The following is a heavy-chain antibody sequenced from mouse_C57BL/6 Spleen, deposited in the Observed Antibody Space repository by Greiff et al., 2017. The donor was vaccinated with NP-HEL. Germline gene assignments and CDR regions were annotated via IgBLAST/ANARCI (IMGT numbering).Heavy chain of an antibody. Sequence: EVQVVESGGGLVQPKGSLKLSCAASGFSFNTYAMNWVRQAPGKGLEWVARIRSKSNNYATYYADSVKDRFTISRDDSESMLYLQMNNLKTEDTAMYYCVRLHYDGYFPLLDYWGQGTLVTVSA. CDR1: GFSFNTYA. D-gene: IGHD2-3*01. J-gene: IGHJ3*01. CDR2: IRSKSNNYAT. CDR3: VRLHYDGYFPLLDY. V-gene: IGHV10-1*01.